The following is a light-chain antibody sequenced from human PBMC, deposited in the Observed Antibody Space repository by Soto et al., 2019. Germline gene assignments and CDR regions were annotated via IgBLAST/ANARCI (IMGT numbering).Light chain of an antibody. CDR2: DVS. Sequence: ALTQPASVSGSPGQSIPISCTGTSSDVGGYNYVSWYQQHPGKAPKLMIYDVSNRPSGVSNRFSGSKSGNTASLTISGLQAEDEADYYCSSYTSSSTLLFGGGTKLTVL. CDR3: SSYTSSSTLL. J-gene: IGLJ2*01. V-gene: IGLV2-14*01. CDR1: SSDVGGYNY.